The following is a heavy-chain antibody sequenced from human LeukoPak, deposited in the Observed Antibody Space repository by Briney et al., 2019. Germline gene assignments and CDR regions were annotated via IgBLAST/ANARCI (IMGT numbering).Heavy chain of an antibody. Sequence: ASVKVSCKASGYTFTSYAMHWVRQAPGQRLEWMGRINPNSGGTNYAQKFQGRVTMTRDTSISTAYMELSRLRSDDTAVYYCARVPYDYVWGSYRSYYFDYWGQGTLVTVSS. J-gene: IGHJ4*02. V-gene: IGHV1-2*06. CDR1: GYTFTSYA. CDR2: INPNSGGT. CDR3: ARVPYDYVWGSYRSYYFDY. D-gene: IGHD3-16*02.